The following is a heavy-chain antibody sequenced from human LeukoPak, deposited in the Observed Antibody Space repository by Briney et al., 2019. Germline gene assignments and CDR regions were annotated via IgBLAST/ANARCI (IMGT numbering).Heavy chain of an antibody. CDR1: GDSISSYY. D-gene: IGHD5-24*01. V-gene: IGHV4-4*07. Sequence: PSETLSLTCDVSGDSISSYYWSWIRQPAGEGLEWLGRIYPSGSANYNPSLKSRGTMSVDTSKNQFSLRLSSVTAADTAVYFCARDYNNWYFDLWGRGTLVTVSS. CDR3: ARDYNNWYFDL. J-gene: IGHJ2*01. CDR2: IYPSGSA.